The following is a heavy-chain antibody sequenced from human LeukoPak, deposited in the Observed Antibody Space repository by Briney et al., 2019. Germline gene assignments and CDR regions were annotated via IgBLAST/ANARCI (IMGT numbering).Heavy chain of an antibody. CDR1: GGSFSGYY. D-gene: IGHD4-17*01. CDR3: ARLAYGDPDY. V-gene: IGHV4-34*01. Sequence: SETLSLTCAVYGGSFSGYYWSWIRQPPGKGLEWIGEINHSGSTNYNPSLKSRVTISVDTSKNQFSLKLSSVTAADTAVYYCARLAYGDPDYWGQGTLVTVSS. J-gene: IGHJ4*02. CDR2: INHSGST.